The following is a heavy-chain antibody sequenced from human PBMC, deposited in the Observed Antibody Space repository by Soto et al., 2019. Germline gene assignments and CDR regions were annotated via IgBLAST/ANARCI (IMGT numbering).Heavy chain of an antibody. D-gene: IGHD6-19*01. CDR2: MNPNSGNT. V-gene: IGHV1-8*01. CDR1: GYTFTSYD. Sequence: ASVKVSCKASGYTFTSYDINWVRQATGQGLEWMGWMNPNSGNTGYAQKFQGRVTMTRNTSISTAYMELSSLRSEDTAVYYCARWGSSGWYDYYYYGMDVWGQGTTVTV. J-gene: IGHJ6*02. CDR3: ARWGSSGWYDYYYYGMDV.